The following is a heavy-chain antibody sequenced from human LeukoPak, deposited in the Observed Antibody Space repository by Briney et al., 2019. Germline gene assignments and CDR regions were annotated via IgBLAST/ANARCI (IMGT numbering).Heavy chain of an antibody. CDR3: ARASDY. V-gene: IGHV3-7*01. CDR2: IKEDGSEK. CDR1: GFTFSNYW. Sequence: PGGSLRLSCAASGFTFSNYWMSWVRQAPGKGLEWVANIKEDGSEKYYVDSVKGRFTISRDNAKNSLSLQVNSLSAEDTAVYYCARASDYWGQGTLVTVSS. J-gene: IGHJ4*02.